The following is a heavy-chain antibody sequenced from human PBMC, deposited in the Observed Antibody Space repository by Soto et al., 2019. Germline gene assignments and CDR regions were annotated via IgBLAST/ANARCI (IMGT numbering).Heavy chain of an antibody. CDR3: AKDRLAGNFDY. V-gene: IGHV3-23*01. J-gene: IGHJ4*02. CDR2: ISATGGST. Sequence: LRLSCAASGFTFNNYAMNWVRQAPGKGLEWVATISATGGSTYYADSVKGRFTISRDNSKNTLYLQMNGLRVEDTAVYYCAKDRLAGNFDYRGQGTQVTVSS. CDR1: GFTFNNYA.